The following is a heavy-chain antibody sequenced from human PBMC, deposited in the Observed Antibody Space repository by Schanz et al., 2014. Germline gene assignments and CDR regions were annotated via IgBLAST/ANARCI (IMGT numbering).Heavy chain of an antibody. CDR1: GGSISSYY. D-gene: IGHD7-27*01. CDR2: IYYSGAT. CDR3: ARDNDMLIGNVNGDDYYYARDV. Sequence: QLQLQESGPGLVKPSETLSLTCTVSGGSISSYYWSWIRQPPGKGLEWIGYIYYSGATNYNPSLKSRVTLSVDTSKNQLSLKLTSVNAADTAVYYCARDNDMLIGNVNGDDYYYARDVWGPGTTVTVSS. J-gene: IGHJ6*02. V-gene: IGHV4-59*01.